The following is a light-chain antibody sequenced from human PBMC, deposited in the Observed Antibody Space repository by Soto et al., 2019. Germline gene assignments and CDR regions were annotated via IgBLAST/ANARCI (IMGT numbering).Light chain of an antibody. CDR3: QQYNNWPPWT. J-gene: IGKJ1*01. CDR1: QSVSSN. Sequence: IVMTHSPATLSVSTGERATLSCRASQSVSSNLAWYQQKPGQAPRLLVYGASTRATGIPARFSGSGSGTEFTLTISSLHSQDFAVYYCQQYNNWPPWTLGQGTKVDIK. CDR2: GAS. V-gene: IGKV3-15*01.